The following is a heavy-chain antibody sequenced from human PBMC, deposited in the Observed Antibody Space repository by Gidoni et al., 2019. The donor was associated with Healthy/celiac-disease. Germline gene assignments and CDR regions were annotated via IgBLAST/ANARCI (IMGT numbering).Heavy chain of an antibody. CDR3: ARVHYDYVWGSYREP. J-gene: IGHJ5*02. D-gene: IGHD3-16*02. CDR1: GVTFSSYE. CDR2: ISSSGSTI. Sequence: EGQLVESGGGLVQPGGSLRLSCAASGVTFSSYEMHWVRQAPGKGLEWVSYISSSGSTIYYADSVKGRFTISRDNAKNSLYLQMNSLRAEDTAVYYCARVHYDYVWGSYREPWGQGTLVTVSS. V-gene: IGHV3-48*03.